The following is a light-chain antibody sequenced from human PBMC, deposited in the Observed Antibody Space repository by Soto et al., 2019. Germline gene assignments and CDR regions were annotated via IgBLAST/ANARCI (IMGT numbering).Light chain of an antibody. CDR1: QSVTTF. CDR3: QQTYSSPPNT. V-gene: IGKV1-39*01. J-gene: IGKJ2*01. CDR2: GAS. Sequence: DIQMTQSPSSLSASVEDRVTITCRASQSVTTFLNWYQQKPGRAPKLLICGASILQSGVPSRFSGSGSGTHFTLTISSLQPEDFATYYCQQTYSSPPNTSGQGTKVEMK.